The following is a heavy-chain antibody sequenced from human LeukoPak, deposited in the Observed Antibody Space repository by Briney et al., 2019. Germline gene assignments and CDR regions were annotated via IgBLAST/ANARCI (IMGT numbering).Heavy chain of an antibody. Sequence: SETLSLTCAVYGGSFSGYYWSWIRQPPGKGLEWIGEINHSGSTNYNPSLKSRVTISVDTSKNQFSLKLSSVTAADTAVYYCARHGADTAMVTVPTNDAFDIWGQGTMVTVSS. V-gene: IGHV4-34*01. CDR2: INHSGST. J-gene: IGHJ3*02. CDR3: ARHGADTAMVTVPTNDAFDI. CDR1: GGSFSGYY. D-gene: IGHD5-18*01.